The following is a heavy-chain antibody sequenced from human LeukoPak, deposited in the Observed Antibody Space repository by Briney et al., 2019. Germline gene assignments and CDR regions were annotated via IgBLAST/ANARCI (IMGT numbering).Heavy chain of an antibody. CDR3: ARHSSGWHLDF. J-gene: IGHJ4*02. Sequence: SETLSLTCSVSGGSISDYYWSWIRQPPGKGLEWIGYIHYSGATNCNPSLKSRVIMSVDTSRNQFSLNLYSVTAADTATYYCARHSSGWHLDFWGQGTLVTVSS. D-gene: IGHD6-19*01. CDR1: GGSISDYY. V-gene: IGHV4-59*01. CDR2: IHYSGAT.